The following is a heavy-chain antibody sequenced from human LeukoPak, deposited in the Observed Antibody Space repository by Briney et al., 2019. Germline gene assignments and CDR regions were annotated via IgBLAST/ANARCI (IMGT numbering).Heavy chain of an antibody. CDR1: GITLSNYG. J-gene: IGHJ3*02. CDR2: ISGSGGST. CDR3: AKDKPVYCGGDCSGAFDI. V-gene: IGHV3-23*01. D-gene: IGHD2-21*02. Sequence: GGSLRLSCVVSGITLSNYGMSWVRQAPGKGLEWVAGISGSGGSTNYADSVKGRFTISRDNSKNTLYLQMNSLRAEDTAVYYCAKDKPVYCGGDCSGAFDIWGQGTMVTVSS.